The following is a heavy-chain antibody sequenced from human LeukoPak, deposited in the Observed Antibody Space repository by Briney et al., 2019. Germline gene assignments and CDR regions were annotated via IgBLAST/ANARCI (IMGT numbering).Heavy chain of an antibody. CDR3: ARASPSYDSRIDY. Sequence: SETLSLTCAVYGGSFSGYYWSWIRQPPGKGLEWIGEINHSGSTNYNPSLKSRVTISVDTSKNQFSLKLSSVTAADTAVYYCARASPSYDSRIDYWGQGTLVTVSS. V-gene: IGHV4-34*01. D-gene: IGHD3-22*01. CDR2: INHSGST. CDR1: GGSFSGYY. J-gene: IGHJ4*02.